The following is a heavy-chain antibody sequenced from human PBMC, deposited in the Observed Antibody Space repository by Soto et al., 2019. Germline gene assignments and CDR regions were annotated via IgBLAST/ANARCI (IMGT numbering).Heavy chain of an antibody. V-gene: IGHV1-69*05. J-gene: IGHJ4*02. D-gene: IGHD2-15*01. CDR3: ARDGSPPHYCSGGSCYSVSFDY. CDR1: GGTFSSYA. Sequence: ASVKVSCKASGGTFSSYAISWVRQAPGQGLEWMGGIIPIFGTANYAQKFQGRVTITTDESTSTAYTELSSLRSEDTAVCYCARDGSPPHYCSGGSCYSVSFDYWGQGTLVTVSS. CDR2: IIPIFGTA.